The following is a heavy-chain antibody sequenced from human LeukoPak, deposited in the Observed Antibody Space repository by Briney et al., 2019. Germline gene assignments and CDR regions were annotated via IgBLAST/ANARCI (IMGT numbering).Heavy chain of an antibody. J-gene: IGHJ6*02. D-gene: IGHD6-6*01. V-gene: IGHV4-34*01. CDR2: INHSGST. CDR1: GGSFSGYY. CDR3: ARYSPEGIAARRNYGMDV. Sequence: SETLSLTCAVYGGSFSGYYWSWIRQPPGKGPEWIGEINHSGSTNYNPSLKSRVTISVDTSKNQFSLKLSSVTAADTAVYYCARYSPEGIAARRNYGMDVWGQGTTVTVSS.